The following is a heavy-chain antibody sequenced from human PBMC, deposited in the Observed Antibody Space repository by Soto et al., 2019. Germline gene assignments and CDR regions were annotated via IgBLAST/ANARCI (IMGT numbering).Heavy chain of an antibody. Sequence: LGVSLNLSWRGSGYSCTGYLVGWVSQMPGKGLEWMGIIYPGDSDTRYSPSFQGQVTISADKSISTAYLQWSSLKASDTAMYYCARWYSSSINYYCSGMDVWGQGTTVPVSS. J-gene: IGHJ6*02. D-gene: IGHD6-6*01. CDR2: IYPGDSDT. CDR1: GYSCTGYL. CDR3: ARWYSSSINYYCSGMDV. V-gene: IGHV5-51*01.